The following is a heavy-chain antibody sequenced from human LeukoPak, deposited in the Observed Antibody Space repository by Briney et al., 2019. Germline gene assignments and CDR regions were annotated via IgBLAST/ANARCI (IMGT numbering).Heavy chain of an antibody. CDR2: IWYDGSNK. V-gene: IGHV3-33*06. Sequence: GGSLRLSCAASGFTFSSYGMHWVRQAPGKGLEWVAVIWYDGSNKYYADSVKGRFTISRDNSRNTLYLQMNSLRAEDTAVYYCAKDPSDLGGAGSNNYFDCWGQGTLVTVSS. J-gene: IGHJ4*02. CDR3: AKDPSDLGGAGSNNYFDC. CDR1: GFTFSSYG. D-gene: IGHD3-10*01.